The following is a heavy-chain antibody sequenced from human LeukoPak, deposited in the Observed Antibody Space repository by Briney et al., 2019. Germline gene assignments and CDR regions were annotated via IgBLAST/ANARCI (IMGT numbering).Heavy chain of an antibody. D-gene: IGHD6-13*01. J-gene: IGHJ4*02. CDR3: ARDFEFGSAAGTPN. V-gene: IGHV3-23*01. CDR2: VGTGADT. CDR1: GFTFSIYA. Sequence: PGGSLRLSCLASGFTFSIYAMDWVRQAPGQGLKWVSAVGTGADTYYADSVRGRFTISRDNSKNTLYLQMDSLRAEDTAVYYCARDFEFGSAAGTPNWGQGTLVTVSS.